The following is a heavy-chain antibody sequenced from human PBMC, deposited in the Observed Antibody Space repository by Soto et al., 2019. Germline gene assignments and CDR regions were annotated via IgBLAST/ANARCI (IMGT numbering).Heavy chain of an antibody. D-gene: IGHD3-10*01. Sequence: SLRLSCAASGFTFSSYGMHWVRQAPGKGLEWVAVISYDGSNKYYADSVKGRFTISRDNSKNTLYLQMNSLRAEDTAGYYCAKVQYYGSGSYPRTYYYGMDVWGQGTTVTVSS. V-gene: IGHV3-30*18. CDR1: GFTFSSYG. CDR3: AKVQYYGSGSYPRTYYYGMDV. CDR2: ISYDGSNK. J-gene: IGHJ6*02.